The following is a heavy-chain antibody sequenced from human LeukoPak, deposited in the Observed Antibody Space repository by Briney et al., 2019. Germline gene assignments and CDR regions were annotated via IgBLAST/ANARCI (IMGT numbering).Heavy chain of an antibody. CDR2: IIPSGDTT. V-gene: IGHV1-46*04. D-gene: IGHD6-13*01. CDR1: GNSFTSDY. CDR3: ARDGSKWNFDY. Sequence: ASVKVSCKASGNSFTSDYMHWVRQAPGQGLEWMGRIIPSGDTTHYAQKLQGRVSITRDTSTSTVYMVLSSLTSEDTAVYYCARDGSKWNFDYWGQGTLVTVSS. J-gene: IGHJ4*02.